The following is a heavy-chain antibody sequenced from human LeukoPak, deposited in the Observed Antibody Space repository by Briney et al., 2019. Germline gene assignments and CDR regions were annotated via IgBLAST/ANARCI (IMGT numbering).Heavy chain of an antibody. CDR3: ARDLSLYDSSGYYSYYFDY. D-gene: IGHD3-22*01. V-gene: IGHV1-69*06. CDR1: GGTFSSYA. J-gene: IGHJ4*02. Sequence: SLKVSCKASGGTFSSYAISWVRQAPGQGLEWMGRIIPICGTANYAQKFQGRVTITADKSTSTAYMELSSLRSEDTAVYYCARDLSLYDSSGYYSYYFDYWGQGTLVTVSS. CDR2: IIPICGTA.